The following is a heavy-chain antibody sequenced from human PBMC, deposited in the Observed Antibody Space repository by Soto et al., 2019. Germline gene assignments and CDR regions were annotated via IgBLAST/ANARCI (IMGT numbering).Heavy chain of an antibody. CDR2: INPNSGGT. CDR3: ARDGDSSSPFDI. CDR1: GYTFTGNY. D-gene: IGHD6-6*01. J-gene: IGHJ3*02. Sequence: QVQLVQSGAEVKKPGASVKVSCKASGYTFTGNYMHWVRQAPGQGLEWMGWINPNSGGTNYAQKFQGRVTVTRDTSISRASMALSSLRSDDTAVYYCARDGDSSSPFDIWGQWTMVTVSS. V-gene: IGHV1-2*02.